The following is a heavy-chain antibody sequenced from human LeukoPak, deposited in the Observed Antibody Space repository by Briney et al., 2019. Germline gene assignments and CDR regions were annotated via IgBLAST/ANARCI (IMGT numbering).Heavy chain of an antibody. J-gene: IGHJ6*04. Sequence: GGSLRLACAASGFTFSSYEMTWVRQAPGKGLEWVSYISSSGSTIYYADSVKGRFTISRDNAKNSLYLQMNSLRAEDTAVYYCAELGITMIGGVWGKGTTVTISS. CDR3: AELGITMIGGV. V-gene: IGHV3-48*03. D-gene: IGHD3-10*02. CDR1: GFTFSSYE. CDR2: ISSSGSTI.